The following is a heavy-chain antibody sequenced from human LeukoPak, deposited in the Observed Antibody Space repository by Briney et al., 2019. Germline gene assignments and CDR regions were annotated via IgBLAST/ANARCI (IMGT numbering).Heavy chain of an antibody. D-gene: IGHD3-10*02. CDR2: ISSSGSTI. CDR1: GFTFSSYE. CDR3: AELGITTIGGV. Sequence: GGFLRFSCAAFGFTFSSYEMNWVGRGPGKGLDGVAYISSSGSTIYYADSVKGRFTISRDNAKNSLYLQMNSTRAEDTAVYYCAELGITTIGGVWGKGTTVTISS. V-gene: IGHV3-48*03. J-gene: IGHJ6*04.